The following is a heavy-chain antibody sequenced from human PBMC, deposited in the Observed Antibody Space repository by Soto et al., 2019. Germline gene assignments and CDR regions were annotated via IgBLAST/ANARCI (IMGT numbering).Heavy chain of an antibody. J-gene: IGHJ5*02. CDR3: AKARAYDCGADGWFHP. V-gene: IGHV3-23*01. Sequence: EVQLLESGGGLVQPGGSLRLSCAASGFTFSSYAMSWVRQAPGKGLEWVSASSGSGGSTYSADSVKGRFPISRDNTKSTLYLHRVSVRAEDAAVYYCAKARAYDCGADGWFHPWGQGTLVTVSA. D-gene: IGHD4-17*01. CDR1: GFTFSSYA. CDR2: SSGSGGST.